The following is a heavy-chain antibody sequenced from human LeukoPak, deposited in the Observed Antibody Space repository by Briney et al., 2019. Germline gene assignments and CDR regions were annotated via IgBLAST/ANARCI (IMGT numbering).Heavy chain of an antibody. CDR2: ISYDGSNK. CDR3: ARGGFALNVPVVGLNWFDP. V-gene: IGHV3-30-3*01. Sequence: PGGSLRLSCAASGFTFSSYAMHWVRQAPGKGLEWVAVISYDGSNKYYADSVKGRFTISRDNSKNTLYLQMNSLRAEDTAVYYCARGGFALNVPVVGLNWFDPWGQGTLVTVSS. CDR1: GFTFSSYA. D-gene: IGHD2-2*01. J-gene: IGHJ5*02.